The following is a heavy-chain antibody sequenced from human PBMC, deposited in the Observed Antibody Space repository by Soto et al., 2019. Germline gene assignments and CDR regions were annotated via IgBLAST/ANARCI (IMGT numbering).Heavy chain of an antibody. V-gene: IGHV3-7*05. J-gene: IGHJ4*02. CDR1: GFTFSNYW. CDR3: ATAPSSNYKYFDY. D-gene: IGHD4-4*01. CDR2: IKQTGSEK. Sequence: EVQLVESGGDLVQPGGSLRLSCAASGFTFSNYWMNWVRQAPGKGLEWVANIKQTGSEKYYVDSVRGRFTVSRDNAKNSLFLQMDSLRAEDTAVYYCATAPSSNYKYFDYWGLGTLVTVSS.